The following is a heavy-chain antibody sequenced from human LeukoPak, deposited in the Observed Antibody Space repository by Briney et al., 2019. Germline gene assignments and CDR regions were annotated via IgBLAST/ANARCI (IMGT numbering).Heavy chain of an antibody. Sequence: SETLSLTCAVSGYSITSYYWSWIRQPAGKGLGWIGRIYASGSTNYNPSLKSRVTMSIDTSKNHFSLNLSSVTAADTAVYYCARGGTYPSSTVDYWGQGTLVTVSS. CDR3: ARGGTYPSSTVDY. D-gene: IGHD3-16*02. CDR1: GYSITSYY. J-gene: IGHJ4*02. CDR2: IYASGST. V-gene: IGHV4-4*07.